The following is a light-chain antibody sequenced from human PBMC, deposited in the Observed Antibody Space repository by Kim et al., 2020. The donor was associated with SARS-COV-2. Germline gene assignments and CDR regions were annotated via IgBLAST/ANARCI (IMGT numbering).Light chain of an antibody. V-gene: IGKV3-11*01. CDR3: QQRSNWSWT. CDR2: DAS. J-gene: IGKJ1*01. CDR1: HSVSSY. Sequence: LSPRERATLSCRAGHSVSSYLASYHQKPGQAPRLLIYDASNRATGIPARFSGSGSGTDFTLTISSLEPEDFSVYYCQQRSNWSWTFGQGTKVDIK.